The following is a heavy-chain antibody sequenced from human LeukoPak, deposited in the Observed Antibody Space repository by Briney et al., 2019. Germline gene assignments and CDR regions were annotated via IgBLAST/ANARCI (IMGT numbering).Heavy chain of an antibody. Sequence: GGSLRLSCAASGFIFSNYAMSWVRQAPGKGLQWVSAFSGSGGSTYYADSVKGRFTISRDNSRNTLYLQMNSLRAEDTAVYYCAKENWVYNWKYDSSGSGINYWGQGTRVTVSS. CDR1: GFIFSNYA. V-gene: IGHV3-23*01. D-gene: IGHD3-22*01. J-gene: IGHJ4*02. CDR2: FSGSGGST. CDR3: AKENWVYNWKYDSSGSGINY.